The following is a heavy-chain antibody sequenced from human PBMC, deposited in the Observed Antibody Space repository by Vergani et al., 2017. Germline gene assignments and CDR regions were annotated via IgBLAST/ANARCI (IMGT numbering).Heavy chain of an antibody. CDR2: INPSGGHT. Sequence: QVQVVQSGAEVKKSGASVKVSCKTSGYTFSNYYMHWVRQAPGQGLEWMGIINPSGGHTNYAQKFQGRVTMTRDTSTSTVYMELSSLRSEDTAIYYCARELVGGSRVPRVPLPSHWYFDLWGRGTLVTVSS. J-gene: IGHJ2*01. V-gene: IGHV1-46*01. CDR3: ARELVGGSRVPRVPLPSHWYFDL. D-gene: IGHD2-15*01. CDR1: GYTFSNYY.